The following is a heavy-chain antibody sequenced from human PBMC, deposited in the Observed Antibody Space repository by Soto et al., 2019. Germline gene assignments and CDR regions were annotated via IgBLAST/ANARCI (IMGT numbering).Heavy chain of an antibody. CDR1: GYSFTGHN. CDR3: ARIAGADKTYSDH. V-gene: IGHV1-46*01. CDR2: INPSGGTT. D-gene: IGHD6-13*01. J-gene: IGHJ4*02. Sequence: QVQLVQSGPEVKKPGASVTVSCRASGYSFTGHNIHWVRQVPGQGLERMGVINPSGGTTKYMETFQGRVTMTRDPSTRTVYMVLTSLTPEDTAVYYCARIAGADKTYSDHWGQGTLVTVSS.